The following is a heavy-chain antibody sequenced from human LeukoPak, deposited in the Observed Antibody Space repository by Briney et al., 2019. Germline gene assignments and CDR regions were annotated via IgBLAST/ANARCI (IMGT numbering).Heavy chain of an antibody. CDR3: ARTGRLIAARRGNWFDP. CDR2: IIPIFGTA. CDR1: GGTFSSYA. J-gene: IGHJ5*02. Sequence: SVKVSCKASGGTFSSYAISWVRQAPGQGLEWMGGIIPIFGTANYAQKFQGRVTITADESTSTAYMELSSLRSEDTAVYYCARTGRLIAARRGNWFDPWGQGTLVTVSS. V-gene: IGHV1-69*13. D-gene: IGHD6-6*01.